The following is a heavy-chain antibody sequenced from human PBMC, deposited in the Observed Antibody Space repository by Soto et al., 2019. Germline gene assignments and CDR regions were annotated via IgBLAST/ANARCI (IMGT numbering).Heavy chain of an antibody. V-gene: IGHV3-33*01. Sequence: QVQLVESGGGVVQPGRSLRLSCAASGFTFSSYGMHWVRQAPGKGLEWVAVIWYDGSNKYYADSVKGRFTISRDNSKNTLYLQMNSLRADDTAVYYCARGREGLWRSSYRDVWGKGTTVTVSS. CDR2: IWYDGSNK. CDR3: ARGREGLWRSSYRDV. D-gene: IGHD5-18*01. J-gene: IGHJ6*03. CDR1: GFTFSSYG.